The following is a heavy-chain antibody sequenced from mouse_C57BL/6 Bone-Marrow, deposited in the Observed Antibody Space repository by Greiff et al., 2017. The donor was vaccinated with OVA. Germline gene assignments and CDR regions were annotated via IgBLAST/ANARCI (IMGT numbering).Heavy chain of an antibody. D-gene: IGHD2-4*01. V-gene: IGHV14-1*01. J-gene: IGHJ4*01. CDR1: GFNITDYY. CDR3: TTLAYYDYEYYAMDY. CDR2: IDPEDGDT. Sequence: VQLKQSGAELVRPGASVKLSCTASGFNITDYYMHWVKQRPEQGLEWIGRIDPEDGDTEYAPKFQGKATMTADTSSNTAYLQLSSLTSEDTAVYYCTTLAYYDYEYYAMDYWGQGTSVTVSS.